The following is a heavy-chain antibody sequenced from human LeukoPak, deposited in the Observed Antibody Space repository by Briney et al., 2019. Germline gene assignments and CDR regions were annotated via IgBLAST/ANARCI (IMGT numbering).Heavy chain of an antibody. D-gene: IGHD4-23*01. CDR2: INPNSGGT. CDR3: ARDGYGGNGASDY. Sequence: ASVKVSCKASGYTFTGYYMHWVRQAPGQGLEWMGWINPNSGGTNYAQKFQGRVTMTRDTSISTAYMELSRLRSDDTAVYYCARDGYGGNGASDYWGQGTLVTVSS. V-gene: IGHV1-2*02. CDR1: GYTFTGYY. J-gene: IGHJ4*02.